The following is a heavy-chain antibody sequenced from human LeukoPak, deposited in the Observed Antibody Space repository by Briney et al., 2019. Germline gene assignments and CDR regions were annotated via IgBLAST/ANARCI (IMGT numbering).Heavy chain of an antibody. V-gene: IGHV6-1*01. CDR2: TYYRSKWYT. J-gene: IGHJ3*02. CDR1: GASFSSNSAA. Sequence: SQTLSLTCAISGASFSSNSAAWSWIRRSPSRGLEWLGRTYYRSKWYTGYAVSVKSRITINPDTFKNQFSLEVNSVTPEDTAVYYCARDQVLVDAFDIWGQGTMVTVSS. CDR3: ARDQVLVDAFDI.